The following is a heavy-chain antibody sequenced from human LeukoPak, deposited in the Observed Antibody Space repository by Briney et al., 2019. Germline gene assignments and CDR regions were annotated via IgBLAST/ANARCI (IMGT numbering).Heavy chain of an antibody. CDR2: ISYDGSNK. J-gene: IGHJ4*02. CDR3: ARSGYSSSWYHLFDY. CDR1: GFTFSSYG. V-gene: IGHV3-30*03. Sequence: GGSLRLSCAASGFTFSSYGMHWVRQAPGKGLEWVAVISYDGSNKYYADSVKGRFTISRDNSKNTLYLQMNSLRAEDTAVYYCARSGYSSSWYHLFDYWGQGTLVTVSS. D-gene: IGHD6-13*01.